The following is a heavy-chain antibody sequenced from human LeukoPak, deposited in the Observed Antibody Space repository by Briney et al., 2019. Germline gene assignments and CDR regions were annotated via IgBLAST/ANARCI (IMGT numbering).Heavy chain of an antibody. Sequence: SETLSLTCTVSGGSISSSYWSWIRQPPGKGLEWIGYIYYSGSTNYNPSLKSRVTISVDTSKNQFSLKLSSVTAADTAVYYCARYNYDFWSGYSKWFDPWGQGTLVTVSS. CDR3: ARYNYDFWSGYSKWFDP. J-gene: IGHJ5*02. CDR2: IYYSGST. D-gene: IGHD3-3*01. V-gene: IGHV4-59*01. CDR1: GGSISSSY.